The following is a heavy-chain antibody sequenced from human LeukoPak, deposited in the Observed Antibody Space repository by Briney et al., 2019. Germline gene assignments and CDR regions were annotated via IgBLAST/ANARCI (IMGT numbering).Heavy chain of an antibody. J-gene: IGHJ4*02. CDR2: IYYSGST. Sequence: PSETLSLTRTVSGGSISSYYWSWIRQPPGKGLEWIGYIYYSGSTNYNPSLKSRVTISVDTSKNQFSLKLSSVTAADTAVYYCARDQASFDYWGQGTLVTVSS. CDR3: ARDQASFDY. V-gene: IGHV4-59*01. CDR1: GGSISSYY.